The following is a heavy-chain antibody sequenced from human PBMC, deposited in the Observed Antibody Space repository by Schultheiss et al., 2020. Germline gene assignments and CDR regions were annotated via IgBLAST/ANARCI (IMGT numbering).Heavy chain of an antibody. D-gene: IGHD1-26*01. CDR2: IKQDGSEE. CDR1: GFTFSSYA. J-gene: IGHJ4*02. V-gene: IGHV3-7*03. CDR3: ATVRGGSRYGDFDR. Sequence: GGSLRLSCAASGFTFSSYAMSWVRQAPGKGLQWVANIKQDGSEEYYLDSVKGRFTISRDNAKNSLYLQMNSLRVEDTALYYCATVRGGSRYGDFDRWGQGTLVTVSS.